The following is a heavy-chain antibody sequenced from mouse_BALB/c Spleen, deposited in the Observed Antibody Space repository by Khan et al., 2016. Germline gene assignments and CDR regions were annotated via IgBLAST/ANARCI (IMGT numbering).Heavy chain of an antibody. V-gene: IGHV5-9-1*01. D-gene: IGHD4-1*01. CDR2: ISSSGSDT. J-gene: IGHJ2*01. CDR3: ARPWAY. Sequence: EVELVESGGDLVKPGGSLKLSCAASGLTFSSFALSWVRQTPEKRLEWVATISSSGSDTYYPDSVKGRFTISRDNAKNTLYLLMSSLRSEDTAMYYWARPWAYWGQGTTLTVSS. CDR1: GLTFSSFA.